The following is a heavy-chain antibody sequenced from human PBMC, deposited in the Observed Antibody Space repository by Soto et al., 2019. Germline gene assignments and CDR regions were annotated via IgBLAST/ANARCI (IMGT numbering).Heavy chain of an antibody. CDR3: AGNQLREASWFDP. CDR1: GFTFSDYY. Sequence: QVQLVESGGGLVKPGGSLRLSCAASGFTFSDYYMSWIRQAPGKGLEWVSYISSSANSIYYADSVKGRFTISRDNAKNSLYLQMNSLRAEDTAIYYCAGNQLREASWFDPWGQGTLVTVSS. CDR2: ISSSANSI. D-gene: IGHD2-2*01. V-gene: IGHV3-11*01. J-gene: IGHJ5*02.